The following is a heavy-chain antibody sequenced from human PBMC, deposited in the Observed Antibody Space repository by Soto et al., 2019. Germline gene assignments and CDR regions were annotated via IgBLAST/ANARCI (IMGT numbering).Heavy chain of an antibody. J-gene: IGHJ6*02. CDR2: IYYSGST. CDR1: GGSISSGDYC. V-gene: IGHV4-30-4*01. D-gene: IGHD4-4*01. Sequence: SETLSLTGTVSGGSISSGDYCWSWIRQPPGKGLEWIGYIYYSGSTYYNPSLKSRVTISVDTSKNQFSLKLSSVTAADTAVYYCARGRYATTVSDYYYYALDVWGQGTTVTVSS. CDR3: ARGRYATTVSDYYYYALDV.